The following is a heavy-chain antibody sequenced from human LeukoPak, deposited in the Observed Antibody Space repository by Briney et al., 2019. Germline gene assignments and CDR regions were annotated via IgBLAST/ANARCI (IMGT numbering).Heavy chain of an antibody. J-gene: IGHJ5*02. D-gene: IGHD4-23*01. V-gene: IGHV4-34*01. CDR2: INHSGST. CDR3: ARQTTVVTRSGFWFDP. Sequence: SETLSLTCAVYGGSFSGYYWSWIRQPPGKGLEWIGEINHSGSTNYNPSLKSRVTISVDTSKNQFSLKLSSVTAADTAVYYCARQTTVVTRSGFWFDPWGQGTLVTVSS. CDR1: GGSFSGYY.